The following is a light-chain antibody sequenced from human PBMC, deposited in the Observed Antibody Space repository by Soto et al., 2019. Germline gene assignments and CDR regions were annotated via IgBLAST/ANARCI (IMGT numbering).Light chain of an antibody. CDR1: TGGVTRNHY. CDR2: DTD. V-gene: IGLV7-46*01. CDR3: LLAYGDARV. Sequence: QAVVTQEPSMTVSPGGTVTLTCGSSTGGVTRNHYPYWFQQNPGQAPKTLIYDTDNKMSWTPARFSGSLLGGKAVLTLSGAQPEDETEYYCLLAYGDARVFGGGTQLTVL. J-gene: IGLJ3*02.